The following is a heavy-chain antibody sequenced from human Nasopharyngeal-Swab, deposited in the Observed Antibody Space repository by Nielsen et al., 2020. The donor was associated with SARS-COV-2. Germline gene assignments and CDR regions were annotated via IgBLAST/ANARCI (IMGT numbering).Heavy chain of an antibody. J-gene: IGHJ4*02. CDR3: AREVGAGFLDH. CDR2: SSTTGFTT. Sequence: GESLKISCAAFEFTFSSYSMNWVRQAQGKGMERISYSSTTGFTTFYADSVTGRFTISRDDAKNSVYLQMNSLRADDTAVYYCAREVGAGFLDHWGQGTPVTVSS. CDR1: EFTFSSYS. D-gene: IGHD6-19*01. V-gene: IGHV3-48*04.